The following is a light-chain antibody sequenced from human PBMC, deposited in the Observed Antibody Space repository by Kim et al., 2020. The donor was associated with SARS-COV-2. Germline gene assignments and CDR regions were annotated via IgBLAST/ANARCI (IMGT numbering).Light chain of an antibody. CDR3: QVWDSTSDHRVV. J-gene: IGLJ2*01. Sequence: SYELTQPPSVSVAPGQTARVSCGGNSIGSKSVHWYQQKSGQAPVLVIYYDSDRPSGIPERFSGSNSGNTATLTISRVEAGDEADYYCQVWDSTSDHRVVFGRGTQLTVL. CDR2: YDS. CDR1: SIGSKS. V-gene: IGLV3-21*04.